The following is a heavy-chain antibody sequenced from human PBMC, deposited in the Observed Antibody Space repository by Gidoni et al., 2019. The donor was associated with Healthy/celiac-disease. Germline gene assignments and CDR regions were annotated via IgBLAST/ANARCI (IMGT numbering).Heavy chain of an antibody. D-gene: IGHD3-10*01. CDR2: IDWDDDK. CDR1: GFPLSTSGMC. CDR3: ARTQFGESLNWFDP. V-gene: IGHV2-70*01. J-gene: IGHJ5*02. Sequence: QVTLRESGPALVQPTQTLTLTCTFSGFPLSTSGMCVSWIRQPPGKALEWLALIDWDDDKYYSTSLKTRLTISKDTSKNQVVLTMTNMDPVDTATYYCARTQFGESLNWFDPWGQGTLVTVSS.